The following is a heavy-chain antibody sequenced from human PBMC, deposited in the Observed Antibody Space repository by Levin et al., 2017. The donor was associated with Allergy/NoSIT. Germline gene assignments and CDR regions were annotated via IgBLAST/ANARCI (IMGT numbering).Heavy chain of an antibody. CDR1: GFTFSTSG. Sequence: GESLKISCAASGFTFSTSGMHWVRQAPGKGLDWVAVIWADGINKYYADSVKGRFTISRDNSKNTLYLQMNSLRAEDTAVYYCARDVGGSPFDYWGQGTLVTVSS. CDR3: ARDVGGSPFDY. CDR2: IWADGINK. J-gene: IGHJ4*02. D-gene: IGHD1-26*01. V-gene: IGHV3-33*01.